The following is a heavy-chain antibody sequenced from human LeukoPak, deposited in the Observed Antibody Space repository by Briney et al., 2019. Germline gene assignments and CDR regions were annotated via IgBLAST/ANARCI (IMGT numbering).Heavy chain of an antibody. CDR2: INHSGST. CDR1: GGSFSGYY. CDR3: ARGGGGDIVVVPAAHMDV. J-gene: IGHJ6*03. V-gene: IGHV4-34*01. D-gene: IGHD2-2*01. Sequence: SETLSLTCAVYGGSFSGYYWSWIRQPPGKGLEWIGEINHSGSTNYNPSLKSRVTISVDTSKNQFSLKLSSVTAADTAVYDCARGGGGDIVVVPAAHMDVWGKGTTVTVSS.